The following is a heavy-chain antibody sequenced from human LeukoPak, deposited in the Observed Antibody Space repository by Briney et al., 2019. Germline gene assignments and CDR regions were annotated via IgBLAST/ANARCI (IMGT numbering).Heavy chain of an antibody. D-gene: IGHD2-2*01. V-gene: IGHV3-23*01. CDR1: GFTFSNYA. CDR3: AKRGDCSGTCTYDY. CDR2: VGGRGVKT. J-gene: IGHJ4*02. Sequence: SGGCVRLSCAASGFTFSNYAIHWVRRAPGKGLEWVSIVGGRGVKTYYADSVKGRFTISRDNSKNTVYLQMNSLRAEDTAVYYCAKRGDCSGTCTYDYWGQGTLVTVSS.